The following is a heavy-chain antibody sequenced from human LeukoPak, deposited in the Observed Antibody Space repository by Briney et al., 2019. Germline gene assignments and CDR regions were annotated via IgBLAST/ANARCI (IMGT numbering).Heavy chain of an antibody. CDR2: ISGSGGST. V-gene: IGHV3-23*01. Sequence: PGGSLRLSCAASGFTFSNYAMNWVRQAPGKGLEWVSGISGSGGSTYYADSVKGRFTISRDNSKNTLYLQMISLRAEDTAVYYCAKDRYSNYGNWFVPWGQGTLVTVFS. D-gene: IGHD4-11*01. CDR3: AKDRYSNYGNWFVP. CDR1: GFTFSNYA. J-gene: IGHJ5*02.